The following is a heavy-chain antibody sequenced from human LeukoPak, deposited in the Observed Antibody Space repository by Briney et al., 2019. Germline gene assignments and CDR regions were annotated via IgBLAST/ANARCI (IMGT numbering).Heavy chain of an antibody. J-gene: IGHJ5*02. CDR3: ARAGYCSGGSCYRNNWFDP. Sequence: SETLSLTCTVSGGSVSRGSYYWSWIRHPPGKGLVWIGYIYYSGSTNYNPSLKSRVTISVDTSKNQFSLKLSSVTAADTAVYYCARAGYCSGGSCYRNNWFDPWGQGTLVTVSS. CDR2: IYYSGST. V-gene: IGHV4-61*01. D-gene: IGHD2-15*01. CDR1: GGSVSRGSYY.